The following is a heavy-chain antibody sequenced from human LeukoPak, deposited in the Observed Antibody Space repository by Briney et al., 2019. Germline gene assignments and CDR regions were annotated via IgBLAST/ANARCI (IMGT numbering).Heavy chain of an antibody. CDR3: AREKPYYCDSSGPFDY. D-gene: IGHD3-22*01. V-gene: IGHV3-48*03. CDR2: ISSSGSTI. J-gene: IGHJ4*02. Sequence: GGSLRLSCAASGFTFSSYEMNWVRQAPGKGLEWVSYISSSGSTIYYADSVKGRFTISRDNAKNSLYLQMNSLRAEDTAVYYCAREKPYYCDSSGPFDYWGQGTPVTVSS. CDR1: GFTFSSYE.